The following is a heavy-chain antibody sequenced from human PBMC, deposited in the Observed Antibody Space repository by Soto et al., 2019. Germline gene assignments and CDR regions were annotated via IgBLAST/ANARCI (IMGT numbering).Heavy chain of an antibody. CDR2: INPNSGGT. V-gene: IGHV1-2*02. Sequence: QVQLVQSGAEVKKPGASVKVSCKASGYTFTGYYMHWVRQAPGQGLEWMGWINPNSGGTNYAQKFQSRVTMTRDTSISTAYMELSRLRSDDTAVYYCARDQYYYGSGSYQPYDYWGQGTLVTVSS. J-gene: IGHJ4*02. D-gene: IGHD3-10*01. CDR1: GYTFTGYY. CDR3: ARDQYYYGSGSYQPYDY.